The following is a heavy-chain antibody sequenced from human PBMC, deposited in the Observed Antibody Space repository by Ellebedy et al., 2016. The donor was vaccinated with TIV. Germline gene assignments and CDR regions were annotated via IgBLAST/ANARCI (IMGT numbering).Heavy chain of an antibody. CDR3: AREAVAGGPSWYFDL. J-gene: IGHJ2*01. D-gene: IGHD6-19*01. CDR2: IGTAGDT. CDR1: GFTFSSYD. V-gene: IGHV3-13*01. Sequence: GESLKISXAASGFTFSSYDMHWVRQATGKGLEWVSAIGTAGDTYYPGSVKGRFTISRENAKNSLYLQMNSLRAGDTAVYYCAREAVAGGPSWYFDLWGRGTLVTVSS.